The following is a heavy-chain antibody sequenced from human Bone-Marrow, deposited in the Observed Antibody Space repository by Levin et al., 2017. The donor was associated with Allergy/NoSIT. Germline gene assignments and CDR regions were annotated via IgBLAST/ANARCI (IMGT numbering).Heavy chain of an antibody. CDR1: EFTVGNNY. V-gene: IGHV3-66*01. CDR2: IYSVGST. Sequence: PGGSLRLSYAASEFTVGNNYMAWVRQAPGKGLEWVSVIYSVGSTYYEDSVKGRFIISRDNSKNTLYLQMNSLRAEDTAVYYCSSAPGFSDYWGQGTLVTVSS. J-gene: IGHJ4*02. CDR3: SSAPGFSDY.